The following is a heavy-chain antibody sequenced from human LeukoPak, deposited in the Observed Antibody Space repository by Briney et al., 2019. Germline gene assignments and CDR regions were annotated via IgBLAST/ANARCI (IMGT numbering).Heavy chain of an antibody. CDR3: ARVGYCSRGVCYNYDY. CDR2: INPNTGGT. CDR1: GYSFTGNY. V-gene: IGHV1-2*02. Sequence: ASVKVSCKASGYSFTGNYIHWVRQAPGQGFEWMGWINPNTGGTNYAQKFKGRILMTRDTSISTAYLELSSLKSDDTAVYYCARVGYCSRGVCYNYDYWGQGTQVTVSS. D-gene: IGHD2-8*01. J-gene: IGHJ4*02.